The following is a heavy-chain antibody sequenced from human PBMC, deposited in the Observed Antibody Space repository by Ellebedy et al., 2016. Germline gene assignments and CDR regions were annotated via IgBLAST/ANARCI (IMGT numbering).Heavy chain of an antibody. CDR3: ARDRAYCSSTSCYIGWFDH. CDR1: GGSISSGDYY. J-gene: IGHJ5*02. CDR2: IYYSGST. D-gene: IGHD2-2*02. V-gene: IGHV4-30-4*01. Sequence: SETLSLTXTVSGGSISSGDYYWSWIRQPPGKGLEWIGYIYYSGSTYYNPSLKSRVTISVDTSKNQFSLKLSSVTAADTAVYYCARDRAYCSSTSCYIGWFDHWGQGTLVTVSS.